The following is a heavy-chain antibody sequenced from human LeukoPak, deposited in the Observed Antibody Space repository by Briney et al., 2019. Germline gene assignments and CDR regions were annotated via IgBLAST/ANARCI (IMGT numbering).Heavy chain of an antibody. J-gene: IGHJ4*02. V-gene: IGHV3-30*04. CDR1: GFTFNRSV. CDR2: ISYDGSNE. Sequence: GGSLRLSCVVSGFTFNRSVIHWVRQAPGTGLEWVAVISYDGSNEYYADSVKGRFTISRDNSKNTLYLQLNSLRVEDTAVYYCARDAAPYCSSTSCHFDYWGQGTLVTVSS. CDR3: ARDAAPYCSSTSCHFDY. D-gene: IGHD2-2*01.